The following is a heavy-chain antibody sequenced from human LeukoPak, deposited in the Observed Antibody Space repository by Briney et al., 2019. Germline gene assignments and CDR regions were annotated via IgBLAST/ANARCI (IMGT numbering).Heavy chain of an antibody. CDR3: AKDRPTRRYCSGGSCYSRYFDY. Sequence: GGSLRLSCAASGFTFSSSGMTWVRQAPGKGLEWVSSISGSGSTYYADSVKGRFTISRDNSKNTLYLQMNSLRAEDTALYYCAKDRPTRRYCSGGSCYSRYFDYWGQGTLVTVSS. D-gene: IGHD2-15*01. CDR2: ISGSGST. CDR1: GFTFSSSG. V-gene: IGHV3-23*01. J-gene: IGHJ4*02.